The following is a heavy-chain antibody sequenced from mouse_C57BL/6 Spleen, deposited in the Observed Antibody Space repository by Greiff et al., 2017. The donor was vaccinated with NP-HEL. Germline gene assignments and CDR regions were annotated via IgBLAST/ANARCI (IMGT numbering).Heavy chain of an antibody. CDR1: GYAFSSSW. CDR2: IYPGDGDT. Sequence: QVQLKQSGPELVKPGASVKISCKASGYAFSSSWMNWVKQRPGKGLEWIGRIYPGDGDTNYNGKFKGKATLTADKSSSTAYMQLSSLTSEDSAVYFCAREGWDGDFDYWGQGTTLTVSS. CDR3: AREGWDGDFDY. V-gene: IGHV1-82*01. J-gene: IGHJ2*01. D-gene: IGHD3-3*01.